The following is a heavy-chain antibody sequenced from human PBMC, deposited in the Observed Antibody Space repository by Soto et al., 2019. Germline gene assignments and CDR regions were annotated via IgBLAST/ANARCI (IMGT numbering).Heavy chain of an antibody. J-gene: IGHJ4*02. D-gene: IGHD3-3*01. CDR2: LYSDGRT. Sequence: QLQLQESGPGLVKPSETLSLTCTVSGGSTSSNYYWGWIRQPPGKGLEWVGSLYSDGRTYYSPSLKSRVTIFVDTSKNEFSLELTSVTAADTAVYFCAGHTAYYDSYSFDNWGQGTLVTVLS. V-gene: IGHV4-39*01. CDR1: GGSTSSNYY. CDR3: AGHTAYYDSYSFDN.